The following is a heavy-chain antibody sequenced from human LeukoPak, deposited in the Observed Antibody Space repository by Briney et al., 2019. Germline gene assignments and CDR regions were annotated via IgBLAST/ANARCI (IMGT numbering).Heavy chain of an antibody. J-gene: IGHJ6*03. CDR3: ARLADSSSRFYYYYYYMDV. V-gene: IGHV4-4*09. CDR2: IYTSGST. Sequence: SETLSLTCAVYGGSFSGYYWSWIRQPPGKGLEWIGYIYTSGSTNYNPSLKSRVTISVDTSKNQFSLKLSSVTAADTAVYYCARLADSSSRFYYYYYYMDVWGKGTTVTVSS. D-gene: IGHD6-6*01. CDR1: GGSFSGYY.